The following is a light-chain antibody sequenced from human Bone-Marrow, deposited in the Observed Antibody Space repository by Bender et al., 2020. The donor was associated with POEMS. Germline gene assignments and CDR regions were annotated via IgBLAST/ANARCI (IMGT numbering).Light chain of an antibody. CDR3: QSYDNSLGGWV. CDR2: GYN. CDR1: SSNIEYNY. V-gene: IGLV1-40*01. Sequence: QSVLTQPPSASGTPGQRVTISCSGSSSNIEYNYVYWYQHLPGTAPKLLIYGYNNRPSGVPDRFSGSKSGTSASLAITGLQAEDEGDYYCQSYDNSLGGWVFGGGTKLTVL. J-gene: IGLJ3*02.